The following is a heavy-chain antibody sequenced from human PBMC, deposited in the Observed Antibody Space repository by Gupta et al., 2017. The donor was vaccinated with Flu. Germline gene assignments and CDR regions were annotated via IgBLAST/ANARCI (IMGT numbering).Heavy chain of an antibody. CDR2: IYYSGST. CDR1: GGSISSSGYY. V-gene: IGHV4-39*01. D-gene: IGHD6-19*01. J-gene: IGHJ5*02. CDR3: ARHSSGWYSWFDP. Sequence: QLQLQESGPGLVKPSETLSLTCTVSGGSISSSGYYWGWIRQPPGKGLEWIGSIYYSGSTYYNPSLKSRVTISVDTSKNQFSLKLSSVSAADTAVYYCARHSSGWYSWFDPWGQGTLGTVSS.